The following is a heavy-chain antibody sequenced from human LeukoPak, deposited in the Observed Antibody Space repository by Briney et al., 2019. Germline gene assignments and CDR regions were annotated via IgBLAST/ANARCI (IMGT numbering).Heavy chain of an antibody. Sequence: GGSLRLSCAASGFTVSSNYMSWVRQAPGKGLEWVSVIYSGGSTYYADSVKGRFTISRDNAKNSLYLQMNSLRAEDTAVYYCVRDSHNVVVVPAAIHGDNWFDPWGQGTLVTVSS. CDR2: IYSGGST. J-gene: IGHJ5*02. D-gene: IGHD2-2*01. CDR1: GFTVSSNY. V-gene: IGHV3-53*01. CDR3: VRDSHNVVVVPAAIHGDNWFDP.